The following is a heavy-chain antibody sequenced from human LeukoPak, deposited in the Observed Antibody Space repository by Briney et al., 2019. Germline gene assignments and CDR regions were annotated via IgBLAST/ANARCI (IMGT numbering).Heavy chain of an antibody. CDR2: ISGSGGST. J-gene: IGHJ3*02. CDR3: AKDIAYCGGDCYSEYAFDI. V-gene: IGHV3-23*01. Sequence: GGSLRLSCAASGFTFSSYAMSWVRQAPGKGLEWVSAISGSGGSTYYADSVKGRFTISRDNSKNTLYLQMNSLRAEDTAVYYCAKDIAYCGGDCYSEYAFDIWGQGTMVTVSS. D-gene: IGHD2-21*02. CDR1: GFTFSSYA.